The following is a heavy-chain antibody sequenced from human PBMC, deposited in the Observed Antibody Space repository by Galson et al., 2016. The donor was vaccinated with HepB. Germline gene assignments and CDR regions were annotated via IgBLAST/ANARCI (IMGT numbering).Heavy chain of an antibody. V-gene: IGHV1-18*01. J-gene: IGHJ6*02. CDR1: GYTFINYG. Sequence: SVKVSCKASGYTFINYGISWVRQAPGQGLEWMGWISTYNGNTKYAQKLQDRLTMTTDTPTSTAYTELRSLRYDDTAVYYCVRGGLGVWGQGTTVTVSS. CDR3: VRGGLGV. CDR2: ISTYNGNT. D-gene: IGHD7-27*01.